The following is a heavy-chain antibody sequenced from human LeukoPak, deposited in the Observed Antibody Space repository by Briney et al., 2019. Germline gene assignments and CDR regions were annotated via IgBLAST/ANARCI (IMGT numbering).Heavy chain of an antibody. D-gene: IGHD5-12*01. J-gene: IGHJ4*02. CDR2: IYYSGST. CDR1: GGSISSSSNY. V-gene: IGHV4-39*01. CDR3: ASSSGYDDPVGY. Sequence: SETLSLTCTVSGGSISSSSNYWGWIRQPPGKGLEWIGSIYYSGSTYYNPSLKSRVTISVDTSKNQFSLKLSSVTAADTAVYYCASSSGYDDPVGYWGQGTLVTVSS.